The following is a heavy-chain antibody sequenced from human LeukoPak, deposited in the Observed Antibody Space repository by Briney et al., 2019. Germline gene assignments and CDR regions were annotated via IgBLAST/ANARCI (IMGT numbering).Heavy chain of an antibody. CDR2: IYYSGST. CDR1: GGSISSGSYY. D-gene: IGHD3-3*01. Sequence: PSETLSLTCNVSGGSISSGSYYRSWIRQPPGKGLEWIGYIYYSGSTYYNPSLKSRVTISVDTSKNQFSLKLSSVTAADTAVYYCARGGVRSGYPHFDYWGQGTLVTVSS. J-gene: IGHJ4*02. CDR3: ARGGVRSGYPHFDY. V-gene: IGHV4-30-4*08.